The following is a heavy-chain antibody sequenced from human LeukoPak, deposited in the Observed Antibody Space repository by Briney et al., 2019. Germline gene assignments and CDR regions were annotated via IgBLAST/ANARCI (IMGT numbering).Heavy chain of an antibody. CDR3: VKDQWDY. J-gene: IGHJ4*02. CDR1: GFTFNTYT. CDR2: SIYNGDT. D-gene: IGHD6-19*01. Sequence: GGSLRLSCAASGFTFNTYTMSWVRQAPGQGLEWVSASIYNGDTYYADSVEGRFIISRDNSKSTLYLQMNSLRVEDTAVYYCVKDQWDYWGQGTLVTVSS. V-gene: IGHV3-23*01.